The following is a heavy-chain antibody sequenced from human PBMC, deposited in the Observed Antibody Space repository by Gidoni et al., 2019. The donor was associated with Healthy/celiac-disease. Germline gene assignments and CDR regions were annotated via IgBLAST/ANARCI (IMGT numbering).Heavy chain of an antibody. J-gene: IGHJ5*02. V-gene: IGHV3-7*01. CDR1: GFTFSSYW. CDR2: IKQDGSEK. Sequence: EVQLVESGGGLVQPGGSLRLSCASSGFTFSSYWMSGVRQAPGKGLEWVANIKQDGSEKYYVDSVKGRFTISRDNAKNSLYLQMNSLRAEDTAVYYCARDSLESDWFDPWGQGTLVTVSS. CDR3: ARDSLESDWFDP.